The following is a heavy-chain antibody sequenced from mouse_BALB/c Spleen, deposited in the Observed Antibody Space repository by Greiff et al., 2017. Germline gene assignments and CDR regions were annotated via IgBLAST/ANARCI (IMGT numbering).Heavy chain of an antibody. CDR3: AISFDY. V-gene: IGHV1-77*01. CDR2: IYPGSGNT. Sequence: QVQLQQSGAELARPGASVKLSCKASGYTFTDYYINWVKQRTGQGLEWIGEIYPGSGNTYYNEKFKGKATLTADKSSSTAYMQLSSLTSEDSAVYFCAISFDYWGQGTTLTVSS. CDR1: GYTFTDYY. J-gene: IGHJ2*01.